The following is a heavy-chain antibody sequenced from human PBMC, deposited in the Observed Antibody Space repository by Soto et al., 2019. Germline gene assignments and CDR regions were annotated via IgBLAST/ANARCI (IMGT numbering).Heavy chain of an antibody. CDR2: ISYDGSEK. V-gene: IGHV3-30-3*01. J-gene: IGHJ4*02. Sequence: QVHLVESGGGVVQPGRSLRLSCAASGFTFNNYALHWVRQSPGEGLEWVALISYDGSEKKYADSVKGRFTISRDNSNNTLFLELSGLRTEDTAVYYCARHTAEGIFTHRGALGYWGQGTLITVSS. D-gene: IGHD1-26*01. CDR1: GFTFNNYA. CDR3: ARHTAEGIFTHRGALGY.